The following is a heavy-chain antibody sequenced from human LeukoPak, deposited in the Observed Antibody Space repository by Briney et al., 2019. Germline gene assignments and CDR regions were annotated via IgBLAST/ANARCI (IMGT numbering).Heavy chain of an antibody. CDR1: GGTFSSYA. CDR3: ARVTSGYAFDI. J-gene: IGHJ3*02. CDR2: ISAYNGNT. V-gene: IGHV1-18*01. Sequence: ASVKVSCKASGGTFSSYAISWVRQAPGQGLEWMGWISAYNGNTNYAQKLQGRVTMTTDTSTSTAYMELRSLRSDDTAVYYCARVTSGYAFDIWGQGTMVTVSS. D-gene: IGHD5-12*01.